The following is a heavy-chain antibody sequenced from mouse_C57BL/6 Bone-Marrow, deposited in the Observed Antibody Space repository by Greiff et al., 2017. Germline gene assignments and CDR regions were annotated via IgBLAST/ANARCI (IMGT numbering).Heavy chain of an antibody. V-gene: IGHV3-6*01. CDR2: ISYDGSN. CDR1: GYSITSGYY. J-gene: IGHJ4*01. Sequence: EVKLQESGPGLVKPSQSLSLTCSVTGYSITSGYYWNWIRQFPGNKLEWMGYISYDGSNNYNPSLKNRISITRDTSKNQFFLKLNAVTTEDTATYYCAREVGRHYYAMDYWGQGTSVTVSS. CDR3: AREVGRHYYAMDY.